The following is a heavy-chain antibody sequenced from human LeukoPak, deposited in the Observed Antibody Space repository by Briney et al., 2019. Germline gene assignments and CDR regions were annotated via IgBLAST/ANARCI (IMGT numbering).Heavy chain of an antibody. CDR1: GASLSSSS. V-gene: IGHV4-59*08. J-gene: IGHJ4*02. D-gene: IGHD6-19*01. CDR3: ARHLSSGWSDY. CDR2: IYYSGTA. Sequence: SETLSLTCTVSGASLSSSSWTWLRQPPGKGLDCMGFIYYSGTAHYRPSLKSRVNISLATSKHMFYLRLSSVTAADTAVYYCARHLSSGWSDYWGQGTLVTVS.